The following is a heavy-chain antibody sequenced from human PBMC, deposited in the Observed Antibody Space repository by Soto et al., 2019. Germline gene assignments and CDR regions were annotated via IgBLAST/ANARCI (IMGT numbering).Heavy chain of an antibody. D-gene: IGHD3-22*01. CDR1: GFTFSSYA. J-gene: IGHJ4*02. Sequence: AGGSLRLSCAASGFTFSSYAMHWVRQAPGKGLEWVAVISYDGSNKYYADSVKGRFTISRDNSKNTLYLQMNSLRAEDTAVYYCARDRYYYDSTPDYWGQGTLVTVSS. V-gene: IGHV3-30-3*01. CDR2: ISYDGSNK. CDR3: ARDRYYYDSTPDY.